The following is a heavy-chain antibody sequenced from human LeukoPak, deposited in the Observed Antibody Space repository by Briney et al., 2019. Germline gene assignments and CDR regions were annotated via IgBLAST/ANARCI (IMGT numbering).Heavy chain of an antibody. J-gene: IGHJ4*02. CDR1: GYSFTGYG. CDR3: TREAEDLPGAITFLY. V-gene: IGHV1-18*01. CDR2: ISPYTGNT. Sequence: GASVTVSCTASGYSFTGYGVSWVRQAPGQGLEWMGWISPYTGNTDYVHDLRGRVTVTADTSTNTVYMELRSLRSDDTAVYYCTREAEDLPGAITFLYWGQGTLVTVSS. D-gene: IGHD2-2*01.